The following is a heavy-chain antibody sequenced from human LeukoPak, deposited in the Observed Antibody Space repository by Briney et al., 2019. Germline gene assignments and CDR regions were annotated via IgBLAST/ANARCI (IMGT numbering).Heavy chain of an antibody. J-gene: IGHJ4*02. Sequence: GGSLRLSCAASGFTFSSYAMSWVRQAPGKGLEWVSAISGSGGSTYYADSVKGRFTISRDSSKNTLYLQMNSLRAEDTAVYYCAKGVRIAAAGRYYFDYWGQGTLVTVSS. CDR2: ISGSGGST. CDR1: GFTFSSYA. CDR3: AKGVRIAAAGRYYFDY. V-gene: IGHV3-23*01. D-gene: IGHD6-13*01.